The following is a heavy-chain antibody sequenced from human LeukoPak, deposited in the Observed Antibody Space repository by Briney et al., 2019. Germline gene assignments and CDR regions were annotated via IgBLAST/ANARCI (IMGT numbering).Heavy chain of an antibody. D-gene: IGHD1-26*01. J-gene: IGHJ4*02. Sequence: ASVNVSCKASGYTFTGYYMHWVRQVPGQALEWMGWINPNSGGTNYAQKFQGRVTMTRDTSITTAYMELSRLRSEDTAVYYCARVGDSGSYYFDYWGQGTLVTVSS. CDR3: ARVGDSGSYYFDY. V-gene: IGHV1-2*02. CDR2: INPNSGGT. CDR1: GYTFTGYY.